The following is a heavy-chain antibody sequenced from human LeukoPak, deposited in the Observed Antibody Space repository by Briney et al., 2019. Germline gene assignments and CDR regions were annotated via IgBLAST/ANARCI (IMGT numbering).Heavy chain of an antibody. J-gene: IGHJ4*02. CDR1: GYTFSDYD. Sequence: GASVKVSCKTSGYTFSDYDIHWIRQAPGQGLEWVGWINPNSGDTDYAQKFQGRVTVTRDTSISTAYMELSRLRSDDTAVYYCARDTVTGTTEWDQGTLVTVSS. D-gene: IGHD1-20*01. CDR3: ARDTVTGTTE. CDR2: INPNSGDT. V-gene: IGHV1-2*02.